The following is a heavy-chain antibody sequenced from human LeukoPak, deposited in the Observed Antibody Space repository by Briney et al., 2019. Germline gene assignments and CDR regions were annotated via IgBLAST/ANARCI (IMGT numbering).Heavy chain of an antibody. CDR2: INWNGGST. J-gene: IGHJ3*02. D-gene: IGHD3-10*01. Sequence: GGSLRLSCAASGFTFSSYAMSWVRQAPGKGLEWVSGINWNGGSTGYADSVKGRFTISRDNAKNSLYLQMNSLRAEDTALYYCAREGPNYYGSGSYAFDIWGQGTMVTVSS. CDR1: GFTFSSYA. V-gene: IGHV3-20*04. CDR3: AREGPNYYGSGSYAFDI.